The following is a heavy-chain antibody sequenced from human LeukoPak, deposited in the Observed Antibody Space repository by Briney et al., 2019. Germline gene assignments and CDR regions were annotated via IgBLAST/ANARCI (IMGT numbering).Heavy chain of an antibody. V-gene: IGHV1-24*01. CDR2: FDPEDGET. D-gene: IGHD2-21*02. CDR3: ATDLFLVTAIVN. J-gene: IGHJ4*02. Sequence: GASVKVSCKVSGYTLTELSTHWVRQAPGKGLEWMGGFDPEDGETIYAQKFQGRVTMTEDTSTDTAYMELSSLRSEDTAVYYCATDLFLVTAIVNWGQGTLVTVSS. CDR1: GYTLTELS.